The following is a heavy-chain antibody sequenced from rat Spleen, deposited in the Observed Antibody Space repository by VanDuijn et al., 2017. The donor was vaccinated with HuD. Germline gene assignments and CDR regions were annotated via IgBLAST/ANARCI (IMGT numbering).Heavy chain of an antibody. D-gene: IGHD4-3*01. J-gene: IGHJ4*01. V-gene: IGHV5-29*01. CDR2: INYDGRST. Sequence: EVQLVESDGGLVQPGRSLKLSCAASGFAFSDHYVAWVRQGPTKGLEWVATINYDGRSTFYRDSVRARFTISRDNGKNILYLQIDSLKSEDTATYYGARHGRGGTTYHYVMDVWGQGASVTVSS. CDR3: ARHGRGGTTYHYVMDV. CDR1: GFAFSDHY.